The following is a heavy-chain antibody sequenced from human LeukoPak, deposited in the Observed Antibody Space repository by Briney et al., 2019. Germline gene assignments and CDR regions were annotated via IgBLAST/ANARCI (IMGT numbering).Heavy chain of an antibody. Sequence: SETLSLTCTVSGASINNYYWAWIRRPPGKELEGVGYIYYSGDTLYSPSLNSRGTISIDTSRTQFSLKLTSVTAADTALYYCARSTIFNAFDLWGLGTMVTVSS. CDR2: IYYSGDT. J-gene: IGHJ3*01. V-gene: IGHV4-59*01. CDR3: ARSTIFNAFDL. CDR1: GASINNYY.